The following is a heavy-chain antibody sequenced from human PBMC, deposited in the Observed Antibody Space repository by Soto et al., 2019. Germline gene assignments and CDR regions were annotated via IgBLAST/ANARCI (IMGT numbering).Heavy chain of an antibody. V-gene: IGHV1-69*13. CDR2: IIPIFGTA. CDR1: GGTFSSYA. Sequence: SVKVSCKASGGTFSSYAISWVRQAPGQGLEWMGGIIPIFGTANYAQKFQGRVTITADESTSTAYMELSSLRSEDTAVYYCARLLTTVTHYYYYGMDVWGQGTTVTVSS. J-gene: IGHJ6*02. D-gene: IGHD4-17*01. CDR3: ARLLTTVTHYYYYGMDV.